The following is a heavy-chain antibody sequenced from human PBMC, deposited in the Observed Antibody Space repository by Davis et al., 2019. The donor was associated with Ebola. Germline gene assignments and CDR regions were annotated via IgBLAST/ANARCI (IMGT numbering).Heavy chain of an antibody. Sequence: MPSETLSLTCTVSGGSISSGAYYWSWIRQPPGKGLEWIGYIYYSGSTYYNPSLKSRVTISVDTSKNQFSLKLSSVTAADTAVYYCARVPAAIVGYYYDGMDVWGQGTTVTVSS. J-gene: IGHJ6*02. V-gene: IGHV4-30-4*01. D-gene: IGHD2-2*02. CDR1: GGSISSGAYY. CDR3: ARVPAAIVGYYYDGMDV. CDR2: IYYSGST.